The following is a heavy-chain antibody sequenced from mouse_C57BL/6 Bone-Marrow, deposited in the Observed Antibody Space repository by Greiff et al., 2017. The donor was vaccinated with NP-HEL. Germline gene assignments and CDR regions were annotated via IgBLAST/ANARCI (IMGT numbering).Heavy chain of an antibody. J-gene: IGHJ4*01. D-gene: IGHD3-2*02. Sequence: VQLQQSDAELVKPGASVKISCKVSGYTFTDHTIHWMKQRPEQGLEWIGYIYPRDGSTTYNEKFKGKATLTADKSYSTAYMQLNSLTSEDSAVYFCARGAAQAIYAMDYWGQGTSVTVSS. CDR2: IYPRDGST. V-gene: IGHV1-78*01. CDR1: GYTFTDHT. CDR3: ARGAAQAIYAMDY.